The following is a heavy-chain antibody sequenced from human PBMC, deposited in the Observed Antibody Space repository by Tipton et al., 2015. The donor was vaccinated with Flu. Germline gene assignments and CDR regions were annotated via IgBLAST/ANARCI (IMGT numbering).Heavy chain of an antibody. CDR2: VSYSGGA. CDR3: ARESFYDVDLDDWYFDH. V-gene: IGHV4-59*01. CDR1: GGSISGFS. Sequence: TLSLTCTVSGGSISGFSWSWIRQSPGKGLECIGYVSYSGGANYNPSLKSRVTISADASKNQVSLKLSSVTAADTAVYYCARESFYDVDLDDWYFDHWGRGTLVTVSS. D-gene: IGHD2/OR15-2a*01. J-gene: IGHJ2*01.